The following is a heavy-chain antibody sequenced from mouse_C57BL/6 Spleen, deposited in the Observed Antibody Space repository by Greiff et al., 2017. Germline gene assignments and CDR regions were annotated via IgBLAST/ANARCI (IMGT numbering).Heavy chain of an antibody. CDR3: ASSRYDYSWFAY. J-gene: IGHJ3*01. D-gene: IGHD2-4*01. V-gene: IGHV1-55*01. CDR1: GYTFTSYW. CDR2: IYPGSGST. Sequence: QVQLQQPGAELVKPGASVKMSCKASGYTFTSYWITWVKQRPGQGLEWIGDIYPGSGSTNYNEKFKSKATLTVDTSSSTAYMQLGSLTSEDSAVYYCASSRYDYSWFAYWGQGTLVTVSA.